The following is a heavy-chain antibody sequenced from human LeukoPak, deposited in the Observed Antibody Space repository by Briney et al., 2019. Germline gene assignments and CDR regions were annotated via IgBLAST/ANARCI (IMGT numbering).Heavy chain of an antibody. V-gene: IGHV4-39*06. J-gene: IGHJ3*02. CDR1: GGSISSSSYY. CDR2: IYYSGST. CDR3: ARHFTYYYDSSGYPRDAFDI. D-gene: IGHD3-22*01. Sequence: SSETLSLTCTVSGGSISSSSYYWGWIRQPPGKGLEWIGSIYYSGSTYYNPSLKSRVTMSVDMSKNQFPLKLSSVTAADTALYYCARHFTYYYDSSGYPRDAFDIWGQGTMVTVSS.